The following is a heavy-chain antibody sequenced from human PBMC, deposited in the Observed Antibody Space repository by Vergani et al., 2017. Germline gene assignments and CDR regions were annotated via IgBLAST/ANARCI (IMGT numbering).Heavy chain of an antibody. CDR2: ITWNSDSI. D-gene: IGHD5-12*01. Sequence: EVQLVESGGGLVQPGRSLRLSCAASGFTFDDYAIHWVRQAPWKGLEWVSAITWNSDSIGYADSVKGRFIVSRDNAKNSLYLQMNSLRAEDTAVYYCARMGINSGHDAFDIWGQGTMVTVSS. V-gene: IGHV3-9*01. CDR3: ARMGINSGHDAFDI. J-gene: IGHJ3*02. CDR1: GFTFDDYA.